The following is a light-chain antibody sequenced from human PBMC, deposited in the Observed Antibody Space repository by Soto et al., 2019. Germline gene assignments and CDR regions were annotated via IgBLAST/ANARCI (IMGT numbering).Light chain of an antibody. CDR1: NSNIGGNF. J-gene: IGLJ3*02. Sequence: QSVLTQPPSASGTPGQRVVISCSGSNSNIGGNFVYWYQQVPGTAPKLLIYANDYRPSGVPERFSGSKSGTSASLVISGLRPEDETHYYCSAWDDGLSGGVFGGGTQLTVL. V-gene: IGLV1-47*02. CDR3: SAWDDGLSGGV. CDR2: AND.